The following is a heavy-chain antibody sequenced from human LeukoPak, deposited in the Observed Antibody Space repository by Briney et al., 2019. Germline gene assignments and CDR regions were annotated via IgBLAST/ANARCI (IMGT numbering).Heavy chain of an antibody. V-gene: IGHV1-58*01. CDR3: AAVDYDFWSGYYLDY. CDR1: GFTFTSSA. D-gene: IGHD3-3*01. J-gene: IGHJ4*02. CDR2: IVVGSGNT. Sequence: SVKVSCKASGFTFTSSAVQWVRQARGQRLEWIGWIVVGSGNTNYAQKFQERVTITRDMSTSTAYMELSSLRSEDTAVYYCAAVDYDFWSGYYLDYWGQGTLVTVSS.